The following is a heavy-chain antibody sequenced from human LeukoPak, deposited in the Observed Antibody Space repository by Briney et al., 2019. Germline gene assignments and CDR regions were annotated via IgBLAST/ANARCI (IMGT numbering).Heavy chain of an antibody. D-gene: IGHD3-22*01. CDR1: GFTFNTYG. V-gene: IGHV3-30*02. CDR3: AKDHSGYYIEYFQH. Sequence: GGSLRLSCVASGFTFNTYGIHWVRQAPGKGLEWVAVKGRFTISRDNSKNTLYLQMNSLRAEDTAVYYCAKDHSGYYIEYFQHWGQGTLVTVSS. J-gene: IGHJ1*01.